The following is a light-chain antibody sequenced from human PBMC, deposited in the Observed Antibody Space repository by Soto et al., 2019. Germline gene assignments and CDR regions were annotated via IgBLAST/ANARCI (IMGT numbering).Light chain of an antibody. J-gene: IGKJ4*01. Sequence: EMVLTQSPGTLSLSPGERAGLSCRASQSVSSDLAWYQQKPGQAPRLLIYGASSRATGIPDRFSGSGSGTDFTLTISRLEPEDFAVYYCQQYGSSPFGGGTKVDIK. CDR1: QSVSSD. V-gene: IGKV3-20*01. CDR2: GAS. CDR3: QQYGSSP.